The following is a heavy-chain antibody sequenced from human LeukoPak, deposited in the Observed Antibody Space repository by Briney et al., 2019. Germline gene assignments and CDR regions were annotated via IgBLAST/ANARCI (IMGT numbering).Heavy chain of an antibody. J-gene: IGHJ5*02. Sequence: GGSLRLSCAASGFTFSDYYMSWIRQAPGKGLEWVSYISGSGSTIYYADSVKGRFTISRDNAKNSLYLQMNSLRAEDTAVYYCARGGVVAATPNWFDPWGQGTLVTVPS. CDR1: GFTFSDYY. CDR3: ARGGVVAATPNWFDP. V-gene: IGHV3-11*04. D-gene: IGHD2-15*01. CDR2: ISGSGSTI.